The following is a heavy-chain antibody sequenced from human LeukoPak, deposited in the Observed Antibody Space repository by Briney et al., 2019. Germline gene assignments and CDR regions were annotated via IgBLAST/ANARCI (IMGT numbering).Heavy chain of an antibody. V-gene: IGHV1-18*01. D-gene: IGHD1-26*01. CDR1: GYTFTIYG. J-gene: IGHJ4*02. CDR3: ARGLNSGSYLYYFDY. Sequence: ASVTVSFKASGYTFTIYGISWVRQAPGQGLEWMGWISAYNGNTNYAQKLQGRVTMTTDTSTSTAYMELRSLRSDDTAVYYCARGLNSGSYLYYFDYWGQGTLVTVSS. CDR2: ISAYNGNT.